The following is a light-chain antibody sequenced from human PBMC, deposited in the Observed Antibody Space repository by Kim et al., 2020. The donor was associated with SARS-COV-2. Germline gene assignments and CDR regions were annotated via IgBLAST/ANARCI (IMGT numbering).Light chain of an antibody. J-gene: IGKJ5*01. V-gene: IGKV3-20*01. CDR1: QNVVNNH. CDR3: QQSSFSPLT. Sequence: EVVLTQSPGTLSLSPGERATLSCRASQNVVNNHLAWFQQKPGQPPRLLIHTISTRATGVPDRFSGSGSGTDFTLTISRLEPEDFAVYYCQQSSFSPLTFGQGTRLEIK. CDR2: TIS.